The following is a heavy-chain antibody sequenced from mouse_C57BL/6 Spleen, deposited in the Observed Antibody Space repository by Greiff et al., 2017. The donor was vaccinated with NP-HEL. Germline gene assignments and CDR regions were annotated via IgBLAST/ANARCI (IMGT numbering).Heavy chain of an antibody. Sequence: VQLQQSGPELVKPGASVKISCKASGYAFSSSWMNWVKQRPGKGLEWIGRIYPGDGDTNYNGKFKGKATLTADKSSSTAYMQLSSLTSEDSAVYFCASPLLLNYAMDYWGQGTSVTVSS. CDR1: GYAFSSSW. CDR3: ASPLLLNYAMDY. D-gene: IGHD2-1*01. CDR2: IYPGDGDT. V-gene: IGHV1-82*01. J-gene: IGHJ4*01.